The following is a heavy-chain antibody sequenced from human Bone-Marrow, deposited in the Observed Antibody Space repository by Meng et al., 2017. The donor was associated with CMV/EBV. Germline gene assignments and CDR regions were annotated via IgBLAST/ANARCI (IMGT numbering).Heavy chain of an antibody. CDR3: ASPLTGQYNWFDP. D-gene: IGHD2-8*01. J-gene: IGHJ5*02. V-gene: IGHV4-59*08. Sequence: SETLSLTCTVSGGSISSYYWSWIRQPPGKGLEWIRYIHYSGSTNYNPSIRSRVPISGDTSKNQFSLKLSCVTAADTAVYYCASPLTGQYNWFDPWGQGTLVTVSS. CDR2: IHYSGST. CDR1: GGSISSYY.